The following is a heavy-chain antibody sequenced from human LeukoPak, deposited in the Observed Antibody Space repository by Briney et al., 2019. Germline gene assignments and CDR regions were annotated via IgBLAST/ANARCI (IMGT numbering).Heavy chain of an antibody. D-gene: IGHD3-3*01. Sequence: SGGSLRLSCAASEFTFRSYGMHWVRQAPGKGLDWVAFIRYDGSNKYYADSVKGRFTISRDNSRNTLYLQMNSLRAEDTAVYYCAKEHDLWHEEANWFDPWGQGTLVTVSS. CDR3: AKEHDLWHEEANWFDP. CDR2: IRYDGSNK. CDR1: EFTFRSYG. V-gene: IGHV3-30*02. J-gene: IGHJ5*02.